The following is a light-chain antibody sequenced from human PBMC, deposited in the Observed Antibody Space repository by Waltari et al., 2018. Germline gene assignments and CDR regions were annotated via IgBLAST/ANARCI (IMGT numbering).Light chain of an antibody. J-gene: IGLJ2*01. CDR1: SSDAGDYYY. Sequence: HSALTQPPSASGSPGQSVTISCTGTSSDAGDYYYVSWYQQHPGKAPKLMIYDVSKRPSGVPDRFSGSKSGNTASLTVSGLQADDEGDYYCSSYAGGNNFVVFGGGTKLTVL. CDR2: DVS. CDR3: SSYAGGNNFVV. V-gene: IGLV2-8*01.